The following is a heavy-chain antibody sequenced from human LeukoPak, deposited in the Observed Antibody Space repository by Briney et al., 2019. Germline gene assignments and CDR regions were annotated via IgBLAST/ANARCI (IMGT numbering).Heavy chain of an antibody. D-gene: IGHD6-13*01. CDR2: IYYSGST. V-gene: IGHV4-39*01. CDR3: ASTGIAAAGTGVWFDP. J-gene: IGHJ5*02. Sequence: SETLSLTCTVSGGSISSSSYHWGWIRQPPGKGLEWIGSIYYSGSTYYNPSLKSRVTISVDTSKNQFSLKLSSVTAADTAVYYCASTGIAAAGTGVWFDPWGQGTLVTVSS. CDR1: GGSISSSSYH.